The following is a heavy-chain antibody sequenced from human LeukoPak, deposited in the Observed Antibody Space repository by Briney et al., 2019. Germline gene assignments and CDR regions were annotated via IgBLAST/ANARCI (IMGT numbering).Heavy chain of an antibody. V-gene: IGHV4-34*01. D-gene: IGHD6-13*01. Sequence: SETLSLTCAVYGGSFSGYYWSWIRQPPGKGLEWIGEINHSGSTNYNPSLKSRVTISVDTSKNQFSLKLSSVSAADTAVYYCARVPRSLAAAGTNAFDTWGQGTMVTVSS. CDR3: ARVPRSLAAAGTNAFDT. J-gene: IGHJ3*02. CDR1: GGSFSGYY. CDR2: INHSGST.